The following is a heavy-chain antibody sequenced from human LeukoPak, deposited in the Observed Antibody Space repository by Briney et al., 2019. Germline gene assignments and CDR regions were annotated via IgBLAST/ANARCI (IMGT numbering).Heavy chain of an antibody. V-gene: IGHV3-21*01. CDR1: GFTFSSYS. D-gene: IGHD3-22*01. Sequence: PGGSLRLSCAASGFTFSSYSMNWVRQAPGKGLEWVSSISSSSTYIYYADSVKGRFPISRDNAKNSLFLQMYSLTAGDTAVYYCARAPGPYDSSGYHFFDFWGQGTLVTVSS. CDR3: ARAPGPYDSSGYHFFDF. J-gene: IGHJ4*02. CDR2: ISSSSTYI.